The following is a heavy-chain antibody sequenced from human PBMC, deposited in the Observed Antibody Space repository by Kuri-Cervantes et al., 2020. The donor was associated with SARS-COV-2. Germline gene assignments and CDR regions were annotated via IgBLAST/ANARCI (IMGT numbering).Heavy chain of an antibody. J-gene: IGHJ4*02. V-gene: IGHV1-69*05. CDR2: IIPIFGTA. CDR1: GGTSSSYA. Sequence: SVKVSCKASGGTSSSYAISWVRQAPGQGLEWMGGIIPIFGTANYAQKFQGRVTITTDESTSTAYMELSSLRSEDTAVYYCARGYRYNLPYFDYWGQGTLVTVSS. D-gene: IGHD1-1*01. CDR3: ARGYRYNLPYFDY.